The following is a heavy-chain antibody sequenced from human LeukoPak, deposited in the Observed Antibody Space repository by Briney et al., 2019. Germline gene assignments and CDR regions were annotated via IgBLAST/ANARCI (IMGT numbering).Heavy chain of an antibody. D-gene: IGHD3-16*02. CDR2: INPSGGST. CDR3: ARTIYLAAFDI. CDR1: GYTFTSYY. V-gene: IGHV1-46*01. Sequence: ASVKVSCKASGYTFTSYYMHWVRQAPRQGLEWMGIINPSGGSTSYAQKFQSRVTMTRDTSTSTVYMELSSLRSEDTAVYYCARTIYLAAFDIWGQGTMVTVSS. J-gene: IGHJ3*02.